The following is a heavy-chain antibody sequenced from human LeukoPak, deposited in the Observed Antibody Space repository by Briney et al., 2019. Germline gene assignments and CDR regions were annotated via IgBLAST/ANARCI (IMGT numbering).Heavy chain of an antibody. V-gene: IGHV3-21*01. CDR1: GFTFSDYE. Sequence: TGGSLRLSCAASGFTFSDYEMNWVRQAPGKGLEWVSSIDGSSTYIYYADSVKGRFTISRDNAKNSLYLQMNSLRADDTAVYYCARVITMIVVVDYWGLGTLVTVSS. D-gene: IGHD3-22*01. CDR3: ARVITMIVVVDY. J-gene: IGHJ4*02. CDR2: IDGSSTYI.